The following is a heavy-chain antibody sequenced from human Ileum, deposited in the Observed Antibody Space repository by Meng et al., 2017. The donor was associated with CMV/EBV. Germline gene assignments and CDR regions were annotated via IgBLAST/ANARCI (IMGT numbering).Heavy chain of an antibody. CDR3: ARRVGCSSTSCYTNWFDP. J-gene: IGHJ5*02. V-gene: IGHV4-34*01. CDR1: SFSGYY. D-gene: IGHD2-2*02. Sequence: SFSGYYWSWIRQPPGKGLEWIGEINHSGSTNYNPSLKSRVTISVDTSKNQLSLKLSSVTAADTAVYYCARRVGCSSTSCYTNWFDPWGQGTLVTVSS. CDR2: INHSGST.